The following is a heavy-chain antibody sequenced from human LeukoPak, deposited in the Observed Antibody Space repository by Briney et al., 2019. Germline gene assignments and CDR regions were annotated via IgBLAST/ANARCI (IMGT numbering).Heavy chain of an antibody. V-gene: IGHV3-43*02. D-gene: IGHD6-13*01. CDR1: GFTFDDYA. Sequence: GGSLRLSCAASGFTFDDYAMHWVRQAPGKGLEWVSLISGDGGSTYYADSVKGRFTISRDNSKNSLYLQMNSLRTEGTALYYCAKDNVDSSSWYITYYYYGMDVWGQGTTVTVSS. CDR3: AKDNVDSSSWYITYYYYGMDV. J-gene: IGHJ6*02. CDR2: ISGDGGST.